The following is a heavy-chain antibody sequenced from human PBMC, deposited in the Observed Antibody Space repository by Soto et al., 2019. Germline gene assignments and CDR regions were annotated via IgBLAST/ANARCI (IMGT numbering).Heavy chain of an antibody. J-gene: IGHJ5*02. CDR2: ISYDGSNK. D-gene: IGHD6-13*01. CDR1: GFTFSSYA. Sequence: QVQLVESGGGVVQPGRSLRLSCAASGFTFSSYAMHWVRQAPGKGLEWVAVISYDGSNKDYADSVKGRFTISRDNSKNTLYLQMNSLRAEDTAVYYCASLYSSSRRENWFDPWGQGTLVTVSS. CDR3: ASLYSSSRRENWFDP. V-gene: IGHV3-30-3*01.